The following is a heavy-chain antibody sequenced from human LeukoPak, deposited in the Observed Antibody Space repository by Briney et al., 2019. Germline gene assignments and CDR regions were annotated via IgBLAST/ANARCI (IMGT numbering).Heavy chain of an antibody. J-gene: IGHJ3*02. CDR3: ARGGRGSAAVVAPRSFDI. Sequence: PGGSLRLSCAASGLTVSSIRMVWVRQAPGKGLEWVSVTYTGGNSYYADSVKGRFIISRDISKNTLYLQMNSLRAEDSALYYCARGGRGSAAVVAPRSFDIWGQGTMVTVSS. D-gene: IGHD3-22*01. CDR1: GLTVSSIR. CDR2: TYTGGNS. V-gene: IGHV3-53*01.